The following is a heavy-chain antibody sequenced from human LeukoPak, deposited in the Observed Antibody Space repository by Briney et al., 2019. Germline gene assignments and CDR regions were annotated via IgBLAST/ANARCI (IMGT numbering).Heavy chain of an antibody. D-gene: IGHD2-15*01. CDR2: TNPNSGGT. CDR3: ARDGLYCSGDSCYPYYFDS. J-gene: IGHJ4*02. CDR1: GYTFSGYY. Sequence: ASVKVSCKASGYTFSGYYMHWVRQAPGQGLEWMGWTNPNSGGTNYAQKFQGRVTMTRDTSISTAYMELSRLRSDDTAVYYCARDGLYCSGDSCYPYYFDSWGQGTLVTVSS. V-gene: IGHV1-2*02.